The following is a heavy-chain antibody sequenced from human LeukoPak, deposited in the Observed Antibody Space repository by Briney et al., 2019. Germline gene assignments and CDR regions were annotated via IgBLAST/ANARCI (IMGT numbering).Heavy chain of an antibody. Sequence: GGSLRLSCAASGFTFSSYGMHWVRQAPGKGLEWVAVIWYDGSNKYYADSVKGRFTISRDNSKNTLYLQMNSLRAEDTAVYYCARYGGYCSGGSCPYYFDYWGQGTLVTVSS. J-gene: IGHJ4*02. D-gene: IGHD2-15*01. CDR3: ARYGGYCSGGSCPYYFDY. CDR2: IWYDGSNK. CDR1: GFTFSSYG. V-gene: IGHV3-33*01.